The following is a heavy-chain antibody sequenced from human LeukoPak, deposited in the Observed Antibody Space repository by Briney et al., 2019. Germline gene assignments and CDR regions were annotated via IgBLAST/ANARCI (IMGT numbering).Heavy chain of an antibody. D-gene: IGHD3-22*01. CDR1: GFTFSSYG. V-gene: IGHV3-48*01. CDR2: ISSSSSTI. J-gene: IGHJ4*02. Sequence: GGSLRLSCAASGFTFSSYGMTWVRQAPGKGVEWVSYISSSSSTIYYADSVKGRFTISRDNAKNSLYLQMNSLRAEDTAVYYCARDMTASSGYYLLPDSFDYWGQGTLVTVSS. CDR3: ARDMTASSGYYLLPDSFDY.